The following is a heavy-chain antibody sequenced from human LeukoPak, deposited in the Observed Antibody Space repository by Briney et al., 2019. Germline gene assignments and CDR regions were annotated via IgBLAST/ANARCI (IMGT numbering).Heavy chain of an antibody. V-gene: IGHV1-3*01. CDR2: INAGNGNT. Sequence: ASVKVSCKASGYTFTSYAMHWVRQAPGQRLEWMGWINAGNGNTKYSQKFQGRVTITADKSTSTAYMELSSLRSEDTAVYYCAREGGAYCGGDCQYYFDYWGQGTLVTVSS. D-gene: IGHD2-21*02. CDR1: GYTFTSYA. CDR3: AREGGAYCGGDCQYYFDY. J-gene: IGHJ4*02.